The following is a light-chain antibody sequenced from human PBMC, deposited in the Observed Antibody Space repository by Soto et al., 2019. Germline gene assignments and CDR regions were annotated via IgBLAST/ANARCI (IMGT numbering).Light chain of an antibody. CDR3: AAWDDSLSGVV. V-gene: IGLV1-47*02. CDR1: SSHIGSNY. J-gene: IGLJ2*01. CDR2: SDN. Sequence: QSVLTQPPSASGTPGQRVTISCSGSSSHIGSNYVSWYQQLPGTAPKLLIYSDNQRPSGVSDRFSSSKSGTSASLAVSGLRSEDEADYYCAAWDDSLSGVVFGGGTKLTVL.